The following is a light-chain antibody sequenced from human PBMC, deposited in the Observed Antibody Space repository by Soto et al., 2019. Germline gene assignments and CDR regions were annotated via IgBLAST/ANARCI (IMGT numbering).Light chain of an antibody. CDR1: QSVSSN. Sequence: TLSCRASQSVSSNLAWYQQKPGQAPRLLIYGASTRATGIPARFSGSGSGTEFTLTISSLQSEDFAVYYCQQYNNWPYTFGQGTKVDIK. CDR2: GAS. CDR3: QQYNNWPYT. V-gene: IGKV3-15*01. J-gene: IGKJ2*01.